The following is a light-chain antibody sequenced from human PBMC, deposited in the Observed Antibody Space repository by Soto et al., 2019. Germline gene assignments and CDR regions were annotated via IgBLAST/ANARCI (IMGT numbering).Light chain of an antibody. CDR2: ANI. CDR1: SSNIGAGYD. V-gene: IGLV1-40*01. J-gene: IGLJ2*01. CDR3: AAWDNSLRGVV. Sequence: QSVLTQPPSVSGAPGQRVTISCTGSSSNIGAGYDVHWYQQRPGAAPKLLISANINRPSGVPDRFSGSKSGTSASLAITGLQADDEGDYHCAAWDNSLRGVVFGGGTKLTVL.